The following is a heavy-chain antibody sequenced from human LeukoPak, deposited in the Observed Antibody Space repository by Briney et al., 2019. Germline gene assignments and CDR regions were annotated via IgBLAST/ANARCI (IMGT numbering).Heavy chain of an antibody. Sequence: SSETLSLTCTVSGGSISSSPYYWGWIRQPPGKGLEWIGSIYYSGTTHYNPSLESRVTISVDTSKNQFSLKLASVTAADTAIYYCAKGAGGFSYYNWFDPWGQGTLVTVSS. V-gene: IGHV4-39*07. CDR3: AKGAGGFSYYNWFDP. D-gene: IGHD5-18*01. J-gene: IGHJ5*02. CDR1: GGSISSSPYY. CDR2: IYYSGTT.